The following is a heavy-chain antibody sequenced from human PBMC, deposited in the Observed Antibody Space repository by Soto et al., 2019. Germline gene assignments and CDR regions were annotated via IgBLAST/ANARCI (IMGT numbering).Heavy chain of an antibody. CDR3: ARDNYYISGSRNVSAS. Sequence: SATISLTCGGSGCTIGDSYGSWLLQSPGKGLEWIGRIYTSGSTDYNPSLKSRVTISVDTSKNQFSLQLSSVTAADTAVYFCARDNYYISGSRNVSASWGNGTTVTVS. V-gene: IGHV4-4*07. D-gene: IGHD3-10*01. J-gene: IGHJ6*03. CDR1: GCTIGDSY. CDR2: IYTSGST.